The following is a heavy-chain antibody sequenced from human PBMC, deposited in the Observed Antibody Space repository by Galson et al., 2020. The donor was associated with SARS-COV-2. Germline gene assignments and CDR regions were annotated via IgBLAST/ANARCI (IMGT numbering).Heavy chain of an antibody. CDR3: ASAPAVVVPAAIYRDNWFDP. Sequence: SVKVSCKVSGYTLTELSMHSVRQPPGKGLEWMGGFYPEDGETIYAQKFQGRVTITEDTSTETPSMELSSLRSEDTAVYYSASAPAVVVPAAIYRDNWFDPWGQGTLVTVSS. J-gene: IGHJ5*02. D-gene: IGHD2-2*01. CDR2: FYPEDGET. CDR1: GYTLTELS. V-gene: IGHV1-24*01.